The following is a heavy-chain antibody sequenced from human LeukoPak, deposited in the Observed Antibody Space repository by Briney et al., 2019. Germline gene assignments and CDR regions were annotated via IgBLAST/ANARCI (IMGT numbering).Heavy chain of an antibody. D-gene: IGHD1-1*01. CDR2: ISGSGGST. CDR3: AKTTLGHLDAFDI. V-gene: IGHV3-23*01. Sequence: PGGSLRLSFAASGFTVSNYYMIWVRQAPGKGLEWVSAISGSGGSTYYADSVKGRFTVSRDNSKNTLYLQINTLRAEDTAVYYCAKTTLGHLDAFDIWGQGTLVTVSS. CDR1: GFTVSNYY. J-gene: IGHJ3*02.